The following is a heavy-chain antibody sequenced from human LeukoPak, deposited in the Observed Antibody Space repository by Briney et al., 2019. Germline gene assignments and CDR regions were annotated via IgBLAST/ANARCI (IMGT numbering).Heavy chain of an antibody. CDR3: ARVRCTSTNCDRGVFDY. D-gene: IGHD2-2*01. CDR2: MFHSGST. J-gene: IGHJ4*02. CDR1: GVSINSGDYY. V-gene: IGHV4-39*02. Sequence: PSETLSLTCTVSGVSINSGDYYWGWIRQPPGKGLEWIGTMFHSGSTHYNPSLKSRVTMSVDTSNNHFSLKLTSMTAADTAVSYCARVRCTSTNCDRGVFDYWGQGTLVTVSS.